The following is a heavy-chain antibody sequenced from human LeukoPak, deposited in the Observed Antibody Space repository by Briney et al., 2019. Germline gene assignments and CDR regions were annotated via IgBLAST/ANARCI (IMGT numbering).Heavy chain of an antibody. CDR1: GFTFSSYE. CDR3: ARDRDFIFDY. CDR2: ISSSGSTI. V-gene: IGHV3-48*03. J-gene: IGHJ4*02. D-gene: IGHD3/OR15-3a*01. Sequence: SGGSLRLSCAASGFTFSSYEMNWVRKAPGKGLEWVSYISSSGSTIYYADSVKGRFTTSRDSAKTSLYLQMNSLRAEDTAVYYCARDRDFIFDYWGQGTLVTVSS.